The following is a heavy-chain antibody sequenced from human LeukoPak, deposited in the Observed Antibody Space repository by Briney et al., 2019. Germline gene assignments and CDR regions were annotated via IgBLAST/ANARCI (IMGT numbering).Heavy chain of an antibody. Sequence: GGSLRLSCAASGFTFNNYAMHWVRQAPGKGLEYVSAISSIGDSTYYANSVKGRFTASRDNSKNTLYLQMDSLRGEDMAVYYCARSAGMTTVTFPFDFWGQGTLVTVSS. D-gene: IGHD4-17*01. CDR3: ARSAGMTTVTFPFDF. CDR2: ISSIGDST. CDR1: GFTFNNYA. J-gene: IGHJ4*02. V-gene: IGHV3-64*01.